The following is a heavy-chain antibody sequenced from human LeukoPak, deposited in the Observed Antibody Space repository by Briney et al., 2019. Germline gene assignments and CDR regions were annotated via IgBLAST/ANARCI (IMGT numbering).Heavy chain of an antibody. V-gene: IGHV3-23*01. Sequence: PGGSLRLSCAASGFTSSSYAMSWVRQAPGKGLEWVSAISGSGGSTYYADSVKGRFTISRDNSKNTLYLQMNSLRAEDTAVYYCAKDVGYCGSTSCYFSYWGQGTLVTVAS. CDR1: GFTSSSYA. CDR3: AKDVGYCGSTSCYFSY. D-gene: IGHD2-2*01. J-gene: IGHJ4*02. CDR2: ISGSGGST.